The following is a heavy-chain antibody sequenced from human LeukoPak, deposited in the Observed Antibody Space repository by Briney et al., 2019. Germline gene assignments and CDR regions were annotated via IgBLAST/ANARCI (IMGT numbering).Heavy chain of an antibody. CDR2: INLDGSQK. J-gene: IGHJ4*02. D-gene: IGHD3-16*01. V-gene: IGHV3-7*01. Sequence: GGSLRLSCAASGLSFSNYWMSWVRQAPGKGLEWVANINLDGSQKYYVDSLKGRFTISRDNAKNSLYLQMNSLRAEDTAVYYCARVVWGQLTYYFDYWGQGTLVTVSS. CDR3: ARVVWGQLTYYFDY. CDR1: GLSFSNYW.